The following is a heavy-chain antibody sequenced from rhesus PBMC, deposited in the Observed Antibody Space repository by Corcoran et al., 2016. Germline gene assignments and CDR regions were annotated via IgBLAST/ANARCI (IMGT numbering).Heavy chain of an antibody. CDR1: GGSISSGDD. CDR3: ARGIVGTPDY. Sequence: QVPLQASGPGVVKPSETLSLTGAVPGGSISSGDDWSWIRQPPGKGLEWIGYIYGSSGSTNYNPSLKHRVTISRDASKNQFSLKLSSVTAADTAVYYCARGIVGTPDYWGQGVLVTVSS. CDR2: IYGSSGST. V-gene: IGHV4-76*01. D-gene: IGHD1S39*01. J-gene: IGHJ4*01.